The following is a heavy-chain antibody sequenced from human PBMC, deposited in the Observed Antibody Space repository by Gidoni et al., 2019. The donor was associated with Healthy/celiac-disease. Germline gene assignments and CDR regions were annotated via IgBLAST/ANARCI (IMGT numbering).Heavy chain of an antibody. Sequence: EVQLGESGGGVVRPGGSLRPYCTALGFPFGDYAMGWVRQVPGKGLEWVSSINWNGDSTVYADSVKGRFTISRDNAKNSLYLQMNSLRPEDTALYYCARRGFGEDWYFDLWGRGTLVTVSS. CDR1: GFPFGDYA. V-gene: IGHV3-20*04. CDR3: ARRGFGEDWYFDL. CDR2: INWNGDST. D-gene: IGHD3-10*01. J-gene: IGHJ2*01.